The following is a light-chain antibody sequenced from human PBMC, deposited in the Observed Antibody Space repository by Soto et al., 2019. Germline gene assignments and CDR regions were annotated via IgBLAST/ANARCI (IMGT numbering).Light chain of an antibody. CDR3: IQDYNYPLT. V-gene: IGKV1-39*01. CDR1: QSISSY. Sequence: DIQMTQSPSSLSASVGDRVTITCRASQSISSYLNWYQQKPGKAPKLLIYAASSLQSGVPSMFSGSGSGTDFTLTINSLQPEDFATYYCIQDYNYPLTFGGGTKVDIK. J-gene: IGKJ4*01. CDR2: AAS.